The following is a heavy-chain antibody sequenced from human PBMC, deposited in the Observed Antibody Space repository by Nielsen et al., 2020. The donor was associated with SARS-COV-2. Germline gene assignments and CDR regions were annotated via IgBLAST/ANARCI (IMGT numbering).Heavy chain of an antibody. CDR2: INPNSGGT. D-gene: IGHD3-22*01. CDR1: GYTFTGYY. Sequence: ASVKVSCKASGYTFTGYYMHWVRQAPGQGLEWMGWINPNSGGTNYAQKFQGWVTMTRDTSISTAYMELSRLRSDDTAVYYCARLDSSGWTGGDYYDSSGYGYWGQGTLVTVSS. CDR3: ARLDSSGWTGGDYYDSSGYGY. V-gene: IGHV1-2*04. J-gene: IGHJ4*02.